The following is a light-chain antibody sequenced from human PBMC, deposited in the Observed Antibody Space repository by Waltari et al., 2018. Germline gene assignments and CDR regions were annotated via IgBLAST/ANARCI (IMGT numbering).Light chain of an antibody. V-gene: IGLV4-69*01. CDR3: QTWGTGIWV. Sequence: QLVLTQSPSASASLGASVSLTCTLSSGHSHYAIAWHQQQLQKGPRYLMKVNSDGSHIKGDGIPDRFPGSSSGAERYLVISSLQSEDAADYDCQTWGTGIWVFGGGTKLTVL. CDR2: VNSDGSH. CDR1: SGHSHYA. J-gene: IGLJ3*02.